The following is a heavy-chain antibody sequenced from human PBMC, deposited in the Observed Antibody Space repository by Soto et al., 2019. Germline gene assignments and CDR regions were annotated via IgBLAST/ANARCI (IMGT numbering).Heavy chain of an antibody. CDR1: GFTFSSYS. V-gene: IGHV3-48*01. Sequence: EVQLVESGGGLVQPGGSLRLSCAASGFTFSSYSMNWVRQAPWKGLEWVSYISSSSSTIYYADSVKGRFTISRDNAKNSLYPQMNSLRAEDTAVYYCARDGNYDDYWGQGTLVTVSS. D-gene: IGHD2-15*01. CDR3: ARDGNYDDY. J-gene: IGHJ4*02. CDR2: ISSSSSTI.